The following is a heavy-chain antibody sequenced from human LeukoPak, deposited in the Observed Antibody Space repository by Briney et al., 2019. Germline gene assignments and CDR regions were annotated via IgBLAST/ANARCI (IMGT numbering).Heavy chain of an antibody. D-gene: IGHD3-22*01. CDR3: ARGSSGYYPYYFDY. CDR1: GGSISSGSYY. J-gene: IGHJ4*02. V-gene: IGHV4-61*02. Sequence: SQTLSLTCTVSGGSISSGSYYWSWIRQPAGKGLEWIGRIYTSGSTNYNPSLKSRVTISVDTSKNQFSLKLSYVTAADTAVYYCARGSSGYYPYYFDYWGQGTLVTVSS. CDR2: IYTSGST.